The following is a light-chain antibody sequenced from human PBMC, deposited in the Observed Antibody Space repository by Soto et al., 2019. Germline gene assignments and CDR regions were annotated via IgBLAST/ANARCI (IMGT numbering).Light chain of an antibody. CDR2: EVS. J-gene: IGLJ3*02. CDR1: SSDVGGYNY. CDR3: SSYASSITCV. Sequence: QSALTQPASVSGSPGQSITISCTGTSSDVGGYNYVSWYQQHPGKAPKLMIYEVSNRSSGVSNRFSGSKSGNTASLTISGLQAEDEADYYCSSYASSITCVFGGGTQLTVL. V-gene: IGLV2-14*01.